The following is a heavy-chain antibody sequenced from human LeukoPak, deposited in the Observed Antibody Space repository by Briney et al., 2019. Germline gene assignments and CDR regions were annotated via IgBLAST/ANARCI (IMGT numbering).Heavy chain of an antibody. CDR3: AKRGVVIRVILVGFHKEAYYFES. CDR1: GFTFSNYD. J-gene: IGHJ4*02. CDR2: ISDSGGST. V-gene: IGHV3-23*01. Sequence: TGGSLRLSCAASGFTFSNYDMHWVRQAPGKGLEWVAGISDSGGSTKYADSVKGRFTISRDNPKNTLYLQMNSLRAEDTAVYFCAKRGVVIRVILVGFHKEAYYFESWGQGALVTVSS. D-gene: IGHD3/OR15-3a*01.